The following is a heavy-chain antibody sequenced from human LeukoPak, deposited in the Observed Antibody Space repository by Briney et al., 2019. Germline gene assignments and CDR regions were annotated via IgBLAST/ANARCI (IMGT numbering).Heavy chain of an antibody. Sequence: ASVKVSCKVSGYTLTELSMHWVRQATGQGLEWMGWMNPNSGNTGYAQKFQGRVTITRNTSISTAYMELSSLRSEDTAVYYCAREGLVATIDYWGQGTLVTVSS. CDR1: GYTLTELS. CDR2: MNPNSGNT. D-gene: IGHD5-12*01. V-gene: IGHV1-8*03. J-gene: IGHJ4*02. CDR3: AREGLVATIDY.